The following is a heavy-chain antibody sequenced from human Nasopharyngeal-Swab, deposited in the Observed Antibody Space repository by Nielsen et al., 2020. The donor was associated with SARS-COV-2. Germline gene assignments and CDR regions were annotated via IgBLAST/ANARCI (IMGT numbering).Heavy chain of an antibody. CDR3: ARAPIAAAGTLDSAFDI. V-gene: IGHV4-4*02. CDR2: IYHGGST. Sequence: SETLSLTCAVSGGSISSSNWWSWVRQPPGKGLEWIGEIYHGGSTNYNPSLKSRVTISVDKSKNQFSLKLSSVTAADTAVYYCARAPIAAAGTLDSAFDIWGQGTMVTVSS. D-gene: IGHD6-13*01. J-gene: IGHJ3*02. CDR1: GGSISSSNW.